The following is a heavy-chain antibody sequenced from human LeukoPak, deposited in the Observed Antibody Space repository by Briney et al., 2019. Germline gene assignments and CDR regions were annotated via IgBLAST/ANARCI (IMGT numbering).Heavy chain of an antibody. CDR1: GYSISSGYY. V-gene: IGHV4-38-2*02. D-gene: IGHD3-10*01. CDR3: ARAKIGELMFDY. J-gene: IGHJ4*02. CDR2: IYHSGST. Sequence: SETLSLTCTVSGYSISSGYYWGWIRQPPGKGLEWIGSIYHSGSTYYNPSLMSRVTISVDTSKNQFSLKLSSVTAADTAVYYCARAKIGELMFDYWGQGTLVTVSS.